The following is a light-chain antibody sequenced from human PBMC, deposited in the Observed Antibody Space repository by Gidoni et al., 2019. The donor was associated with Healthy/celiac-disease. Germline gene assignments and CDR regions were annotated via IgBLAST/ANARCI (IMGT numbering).Light chain of an antibody. Sequence: DIQMTQSPSTLSASVGDRVTITCRASQSISSWLAWYQQKPGKAPKLLIYKASSLESGVPSRFSGSGSGTEFTLTSSSLQPDDFATYYCQQYNSYSRGITFGQGTRLEIK. CDR2: KAS. CDR3: QQYNSYSRGIT. J-gene: IGKJ5*01. CDR1: QSISSW. V-gene: IGKV1-5*03.